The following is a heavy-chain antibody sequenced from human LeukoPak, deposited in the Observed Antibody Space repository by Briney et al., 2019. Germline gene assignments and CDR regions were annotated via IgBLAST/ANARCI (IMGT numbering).Heavy chain of an antibody. V-gene: IGHV3-48*02. CDR3: ARASPKYYDFWSGYSNYWYFDL. Sequence: GGSLRLTCVASGFTFSNYAMTWVRQAPGKGLEWVSYISSSSSTIYYADSVKGRFTISRDNAKNSLYLQMNSLRDEDTAVYYCARASPKYYDFWSGYSNYWYFDLWGRGTLVTVSS. J-gene: IGHJ2*01. D-gene: IGHD3-3*01. CDR1: GFTFSNYA. CDR2: ISSSSSTI.